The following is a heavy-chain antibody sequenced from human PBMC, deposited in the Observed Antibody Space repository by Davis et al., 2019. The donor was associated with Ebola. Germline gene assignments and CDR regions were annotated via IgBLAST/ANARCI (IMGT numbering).Heavy chain of an antibody. J-gene: IGHJ2*01. Sequence: SVTVSCQASGYIFTDYNIHWVRHPPGQGLQWMGWIHPNRGGTNYAQKFQGRVSMTRDTSISPAYMEPSRLRSDDTAVDYCASGEDCTIGLCRLRYYDLWGRGTLVTVSS. CDR1: GYIFTDYN. CDR2: IHPNRGGT. V-gene: IGHV1-2*02. D-gene: IGHD2-8*01. CDR3: ASGEDCTIGLCRLRYYDL.